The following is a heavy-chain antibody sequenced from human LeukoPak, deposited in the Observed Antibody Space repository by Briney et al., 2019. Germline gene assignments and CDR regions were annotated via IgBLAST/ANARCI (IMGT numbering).Heavy chain of an antibody. V-gene: IGHV4-30-2*01. Sequence: PSETLSLTCAVSGGSISSGGYSWSWIRQPPGKGLEWIGYIYHSGSTYYNPSLKSRVTISVDRSKNQFSLKLSSVTAADTAVYYCARAGGFYYYYGMDVWGQGTTVTVSS. CDR2: IYHSGST. CDR3: ARAGGFYYYYGMDV. D-gene: IGHD3-16*01. CDR1: GGSISSGGYS. J-gene: IGHJ6*02.